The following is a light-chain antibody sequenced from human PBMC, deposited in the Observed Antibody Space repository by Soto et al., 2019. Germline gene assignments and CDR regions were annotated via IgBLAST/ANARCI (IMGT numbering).Light chain of an antibody. J-gene: IGKJ1*01. CDR3: QQYGXSGT. CDR2: GSS. CDR1: QSVSKNY. Sequence: ELVLTKSPGTLSLSPGEIAPLSWRARQSVSKNYLSWYQQKPGQAPRLLICGSSNSATGIPDRFSGSGSGTDFTLTISRLEPEDFAVYYCQQYGXSGTCSQGTKV. V-gene: IGKV3-20*01.